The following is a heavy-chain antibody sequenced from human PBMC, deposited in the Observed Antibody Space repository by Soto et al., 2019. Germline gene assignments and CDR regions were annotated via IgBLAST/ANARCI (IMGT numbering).Heavy chain of an antibody. CDR1: GGSISSGGYS. D-gene: IGHD2-2*01. V-gene: IGHV4-30-2*01. J-gene: IGHJ6*03. Sequence: SETLSLTCAVSGGSISSGGYSWSWIRQPPGKGLEWIGYIYHSGSTYYNPSPKSRVTISVDTSKNQFSLKLSSVTAADTAVYYCARGRGLVVVPAAMPGIGYYMDVWGKGTTVTVSS. CDR2: IYHSGST. CDR3: ARGRGLVVVPAAMPGIGYYMDV.